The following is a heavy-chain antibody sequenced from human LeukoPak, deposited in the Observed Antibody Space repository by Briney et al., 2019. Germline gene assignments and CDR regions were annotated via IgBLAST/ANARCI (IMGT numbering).Heavy chain of an antibody. CDR3: AXXDXYVWGPGFDY. D-gene: IGHD3-16*01. Sequence: SVRXXCKASGYTFTSYYMHWVRQAPGQGLEWMGVINPSGGSTSYAQTFQGRVTMTRDTSTSRVYMEMSSLRSEDTAVYYVAXXDXYVWGPGFDYWGQGXLVTVSS. J-gene: IGHJ4*02. CDR1: GYTFTSYY. CDR2: INPSGGST. V-gene: IGHV1-46*01.